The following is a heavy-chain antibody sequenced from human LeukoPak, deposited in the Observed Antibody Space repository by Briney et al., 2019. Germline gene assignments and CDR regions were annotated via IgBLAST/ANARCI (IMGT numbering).Heavy chain of an antibody. CDR2: MNPNSGNT. D-gene: IGHD4-23*01. CDR1: GGTFSSYA. CDR3: ARDMSTRVTPISYAFDV. Sequence: ASVKVSCKASGGTFSSYAIGWVRQATGQGLEWMGWMNPNSGNTGYAQKFQGRVTITRNTSISTAYMELSSLRSEDTAVYYCARDMSTRVTPISYAFDVWGQGTMVTVSS. V-gene: IGHV1-8*03. J-gene: IGHJ3*01.